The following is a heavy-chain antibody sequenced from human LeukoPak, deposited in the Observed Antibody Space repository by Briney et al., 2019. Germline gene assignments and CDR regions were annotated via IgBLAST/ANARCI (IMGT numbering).Heavy chain of an antibody. J-gene: IGHJ5*02. CDR1: GFTVSSNY. CDR3: AKTIVGVTNWFDP. V-gene: IGHV3-53*01. Sequence: PGGSLRLSCAASGFTVSSNYISWVRQAPGKGLERVSVIYSGGNTYYADSVKGRFTISSDDSKNTLYLQMNSLRAEDTAVYYCAKTIVGVTNWFDPWGQGTLVTVSS. CDR2: IYSGGNT. D-gene: IGHD1-26*01.